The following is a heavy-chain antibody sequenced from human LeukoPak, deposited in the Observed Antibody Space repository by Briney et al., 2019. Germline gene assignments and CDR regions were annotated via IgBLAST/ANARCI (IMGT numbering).Heavy chain of an antibody. CDR3: ARAAGWFDP. Sequence: GGSLRLSCAASGFAFSDYYMTWIRQAPGKGLEWVSYISSSSNNIHYANSVRGRFTISRDNAKNSVYLQMNSLRAEDTAIYYCARAAGWFDPWGQGTLVTVSS. CDR1: GFAFSDYY. V-gene: IGHV3-11*01. J-gene: IGHJ5*02. CDR2: ISSSSNNI.